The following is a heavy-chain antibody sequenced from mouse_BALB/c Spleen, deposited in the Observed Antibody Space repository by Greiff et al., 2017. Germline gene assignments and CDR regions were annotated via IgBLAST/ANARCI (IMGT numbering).Heavy chain of an antibody. CDR1: GFSLTSYG. Sequence: VKVVESGPGLVQPSQSLSITCTVSGFSLTSYGVHWVRQSPGKGLEWLGVIWSGGSTDYNAAFISRLSISKDNSKSQVFFKMNSLQANDTAIYYCARNYDDGYYAMDYWGQGTSVTVSS. D-gene: IGHD2-4*01. J-gene: IGHJ4*01. CDR3: ARNYDDGYYAMDY. CDR2: IWSGGST. V-gene: IGHV2-2*02.